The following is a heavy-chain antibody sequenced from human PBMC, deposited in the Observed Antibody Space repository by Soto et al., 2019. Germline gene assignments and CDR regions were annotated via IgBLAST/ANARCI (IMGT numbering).Heavy chain of an antibody. CDR2: IWYDGSNK. D-gene: IGHD2-21*02. Sequence: QVQLVESGGGVVQPGRSLRLSCAASGFTFSSYGMHWVRQAPGKGLEWVAVIWYDGSNKYYADSVKGRFTISRDNSKNMLYLHMNSLRAEDTAVYYCAKILTTADYYWYGMDVWGQGAAVIVSS. J-gene: IGHJ6*02. CDR1: GFTFSSYG. V-gene: IGHV3-33*03. CDR3: AKILTTADYYWYGMDV.